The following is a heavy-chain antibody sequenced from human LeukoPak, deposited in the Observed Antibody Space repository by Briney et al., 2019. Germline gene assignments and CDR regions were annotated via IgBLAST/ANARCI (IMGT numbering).Heavy chain of an antibody. J-gene: IGHJ6*03. CDR1: GFNFGNFA. D-gene: IGHD2-2*02. CDR2: IRYDGSNK. Sequence: GGSLRLSCAGSGFNFGNFAIHWARQAPGKGLEWVAFIRYDGSNKYYADSVKGRFTISRDNSKNTLYLQMNSLRAEDAAVYYCAKATRYCSSTSCYTGGGYYMDVWGKGTTVTVSS. V-gene: IGHV3-30*02. CDR3: AKATRYCSSTSCYTGGGYYMDV.